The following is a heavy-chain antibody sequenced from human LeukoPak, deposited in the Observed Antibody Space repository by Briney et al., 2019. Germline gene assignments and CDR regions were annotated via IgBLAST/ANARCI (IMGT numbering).Heavy chain of an antibody. Sequence: ASVKVSCKASGYTFTDYYMHWVRQAPGQGLEWMGWINPNSGGTNYAQTFQGRVTMTRDTSISTAYMELSRLKSDDTAVYYCARGEDSYGPVDYWGQGTLVTVSS. D-gene: IGHD5-18*01. CDR1: GYTFTDYY. J-gene: IGHJ4*02. CDR3: ARGEDSYGPVDY. CDR2: INPNSGGT. V-gene: IGHV1-2*02.